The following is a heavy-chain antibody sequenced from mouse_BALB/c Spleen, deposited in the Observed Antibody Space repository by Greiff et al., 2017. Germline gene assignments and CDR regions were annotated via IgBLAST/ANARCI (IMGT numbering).Heavy chain of an antibody. V-gene: IGHV14-4*02. J-gene: IGHJ4*01. CDR1: GFNIKDYY. CDR3: NGRAPYYGYAMDY. CDR2: IDPENGDT. D-gene: IGHD1-1*01. Sequence: EVQLQQSGAELVRSGASVKLSCTASGFNIKDYYMHWVKQRPEQGLEWIGWIDPENGDTEYAPKFQGKATMTADTSSNTAYLQLSSLTSEDTAVYYCNGRAPYYGYAMDYWGQGTSVTVSS.